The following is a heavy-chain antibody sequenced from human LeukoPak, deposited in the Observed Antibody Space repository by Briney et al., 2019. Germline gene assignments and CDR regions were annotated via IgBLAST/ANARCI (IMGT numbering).Heavy chain of an antibody. CDR2: IIPIFGTA. V-gene: IGHV1-69*13. Sequence: GASVKVSCKASGGTFSSYAISWVRQAPGQGLEWMGGIIPIFGTANYAQKFQGRVTITADESTSTAYMELSSLRSEDTAVYYCARAPVVAAIRTHFDIWGQGTMVTVSS. D-gene: IGHD2-15*01. CDR3: ARAPVVAAIRTHFDI. CDR1: GGTFSSYA. J-gene: IGHJ3*02.